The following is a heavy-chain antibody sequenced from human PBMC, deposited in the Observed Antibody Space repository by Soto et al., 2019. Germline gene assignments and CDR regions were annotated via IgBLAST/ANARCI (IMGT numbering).Heavy chain of an antibody. CDR3: ARGNRGYDY. CDR1: GGSISSGDYY. V-gene: IGHV4-30-4*01. J-gene: IGHJ4*02. Sequence: SETLSLTCTVSGGSISSGDYYWSWVRQPPGKGLEWIGSIYYSGATYYNPSLKSRITMSVDTSKNQFSLRLTSVTAADTAVYYCARGNRGYDYWGQGTLVTSPQ. D-gene: IGHD5-12*01. CDR2: IYYSGAT.